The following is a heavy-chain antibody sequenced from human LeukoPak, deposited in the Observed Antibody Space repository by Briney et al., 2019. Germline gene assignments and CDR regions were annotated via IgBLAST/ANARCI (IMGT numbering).Heavy chain of an antibody. V-gene: IGHV5-51*01. Sequence: PGEPLKISCRGSGYPFFRQWIGWVRQMPGKGLEWMGMVYPGDSDARYSPSFQGQVTISADKSISTAYLQWSSLKASDTAMYYCARAGEGLWYFDYWGQGTLVTVSS. D-gene: IGHD2-21*01. CDR3: ARAGEGLWYFDY. J-gene: IGHJ4*02. CDR1: GYPFFRQW. CDR2: VYPGDSDA.